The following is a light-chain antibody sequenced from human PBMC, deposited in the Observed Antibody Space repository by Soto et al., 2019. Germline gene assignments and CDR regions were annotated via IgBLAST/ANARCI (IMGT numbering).Light chain of an antibody. CDR1: QGIRHD. J-gene: IGKJ2*01. V-gene: IGKV1-6*01. Sequence: AIEMTQSPSSLSVSVGDRVTITCRASQGIRHDLGWYQQKPGKAPELLIYAASTLHSGVPSRFSGSGSGTDFTLTVSSLQPEDFATYYCLQDYNYPYTFGQGTKVDIK. CDR2: AAS. CDR3: LQDYNYPYT.